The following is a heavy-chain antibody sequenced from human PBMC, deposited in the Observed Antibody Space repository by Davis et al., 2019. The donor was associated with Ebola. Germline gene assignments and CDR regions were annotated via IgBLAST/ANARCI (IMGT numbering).Heavy chain of an antibody. Sequence: ASVKVPCKASGYTFTSYYMHWVRQASAQGLEWMGIINPSGGSTSYAQKFQGRVTMTTDTSTSTAYMEVGILRSDDTAVYYCARAQCPTTSDHWGQGTLVTVSS. D-gene: IGHD1-1*01. CDR1: GYTFTSYY. CDR2: INPSGGST. V-gene: IGHV1-46*01. CDR3: ARAQCPTTSDH. J-gene: IGHJ4*02.